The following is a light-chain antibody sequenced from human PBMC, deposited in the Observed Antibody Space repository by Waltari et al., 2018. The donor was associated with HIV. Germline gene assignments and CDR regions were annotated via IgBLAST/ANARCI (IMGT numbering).Light chain of an antibody. V-gene: IGLV1-40*01. J-gene: IGLJ2*01. CDR2: GNS. CDR1: SSNIGAGYD. Sequence: QSELTQPPSVSAAPGQRVTISCTGSSSNIGAGYDVHWYQQVPGRAPKVVIYGNSNRPSGVPDRFSGSKSGTSASLAISGLRSEDEAAYYCAAWDDSRVVFGGGTKLTVL. CDR3: AAWDDSRVV.